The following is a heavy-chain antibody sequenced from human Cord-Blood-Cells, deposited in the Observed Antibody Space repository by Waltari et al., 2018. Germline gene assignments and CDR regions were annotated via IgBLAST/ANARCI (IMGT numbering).Heavy chain of an antibody. CDR2: IYHSGST. D-gene: IGHD6-13*01. CDR3: ARDGFGEQLAFDY. V-gene: IGHV4-38-2*02. J-gene: IGHJ4*02. Sequence: QVQLQESGPGLVKPSETLSLTCAVSGYSISSGYYWGWIRQPPGKGLEWIGSIYHSGSTYYNPSLKSRVTISVDTSKIQFSLKLSSVTAADTAVYYWARDGFGEQLAFDYWGQGTLVTVSS. CDR1: GYSISSGYY.